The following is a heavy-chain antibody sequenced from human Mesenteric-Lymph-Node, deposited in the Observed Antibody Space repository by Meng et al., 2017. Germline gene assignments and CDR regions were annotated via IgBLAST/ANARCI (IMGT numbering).Heavy chain of an antibody. CDR1: GYTFTSNY. D-gene: IGHD3-22*01. J-gene: IGHJ3*02. CDR3: ARGGAPDSSGYRVDAFDI. CDR2: INPTGDNT. V-gene: IGHV1-46*01. Sequence: ASVKVSCKASGYTFTSNYIHWVRQAPGQGLEWMGTINPTGDNTVYAQEFQGRVTMTTDTSTSTAYMELRSLRSDDTAVYYCARGGAPDSSGYRVDAFDIWGQGTMVTVSS.